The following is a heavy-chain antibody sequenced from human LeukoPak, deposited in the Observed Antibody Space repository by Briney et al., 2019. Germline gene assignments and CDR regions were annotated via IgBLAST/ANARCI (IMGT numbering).Heavy chain of an antibody. CDR2: IKSKTDGGTT. J-gene: IGHJ5*02. CDR1: GFSVSNAW. Sequence: GGSLRLSCAASGFSVSNAWMIWVRQAPGKGLEWVGRIKSKTDGGTTDYAAPVKGRFTFSRDDSKNTLYLQMNSLKTEDTAVYHCARYCGDDHCYDPWGQGTLVTVSS. D-gene: IGHD2-21*01. CDR3: ARYCGDDHCYDP. V-gene: IGHV3-15*01.